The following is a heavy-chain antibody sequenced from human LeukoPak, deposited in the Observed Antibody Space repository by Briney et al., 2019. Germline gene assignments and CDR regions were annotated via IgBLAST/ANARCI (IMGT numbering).Heavy chain of an antibody. CDR1: GFTFSNYA. J-gene: IGHJ4*02. D-gene: IGHD2-21*02. CDR3: AKDEGSSVTGGYYFDS. V-gene: IGHV3-23*01. CDR2: IGASGAGT. Sequence: GGSLRLSCAASGFTFSNYAMSWVRQAPGKGLEWISAIGASGAGTYYADSVKGRFTISKDKSKNTLFLQMDTQRAEDTAIYYCAKDEGSSVTGGYYFDSWGQGTLVTVSS.